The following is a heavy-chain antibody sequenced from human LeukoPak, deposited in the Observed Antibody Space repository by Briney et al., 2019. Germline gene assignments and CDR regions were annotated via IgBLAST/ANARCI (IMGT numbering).Heavy chain of an antibody. CDR2: TYTSGST. J-gene: IGHJ4*02. CDR1: GGSISSGSYY. V-gene: IGHV4-61*02. D-gene: IGHD3-10*01. CDR3: ARTMVRGVWDY. Sequence: PSETLSLTCTVSGGSISSGSYYWSWIRQPAGKGLEWIGRTYTSGSTHYNSSLKSRATISVDTSKNQFSLKLSAVTAADTAVYYCARTMVRGVWDYWGQGTLVTVSS.